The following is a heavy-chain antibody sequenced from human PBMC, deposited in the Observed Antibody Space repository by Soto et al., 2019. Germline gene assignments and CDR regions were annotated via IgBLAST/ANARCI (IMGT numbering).Heavy chain of an antibody. J-gene: IGHJ6*04. CDR1: GFTFTSSA. CDR2: IVVGSGNT. V-gene: IGHV1-58*02. D-gene: IGHD3-9*01. CDR3: AATEVVRYFDWTFPMDV. Sequence: SVKVSCKASGFTFTSSAMQWVRQARGQRLEWIGWIVVGSGNTNYAQKFQERVTITRDMSTSTAYMELSSLRSEDTAVYYCAATEVVRYFDWTFPMDVWGXGTTVTVSS.